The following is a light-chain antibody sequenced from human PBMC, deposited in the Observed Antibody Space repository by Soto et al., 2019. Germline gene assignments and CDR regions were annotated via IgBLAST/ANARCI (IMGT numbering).Light chain of an antibody. CDR1: HGISSY. V-gene: IGKV1-8*01. CDR2: AAS. CDR3: PQYYSYPWT. Sequence: AIRMTQSPSSFSASTGDRVTITCRASHGISSYLAWYQQKPGKAPKLLIYAASTLQSGVPSRFSGRGSGTDFTLTISCLQSEDFATYYCPQYYSYPWTFGQGTKVEIK. J-gene: IGKJ1*01.